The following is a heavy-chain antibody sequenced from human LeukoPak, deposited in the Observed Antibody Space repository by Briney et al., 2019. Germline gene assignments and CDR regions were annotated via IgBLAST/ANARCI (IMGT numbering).Heavy chain of an antibody. D-gene: IGHD3-3*01. CDR2: RFHGGST. V-gene: IGHV4-30-2*06. J-gene: IGHJ4*02. CDR1: GDSISTAGTAGYS. Sequence: SETLSLTCTVSGDSISTAGTAGYSWSWIRQSPGKGLERIGFRFHGGSTYYNSALQSRVTISVDTSKNQVSLKMRSVIAEDTAIYFCATGEWFSPSFFAKWGPGVLVSVSS. CDR3: ATGEWFSPSFFAK.